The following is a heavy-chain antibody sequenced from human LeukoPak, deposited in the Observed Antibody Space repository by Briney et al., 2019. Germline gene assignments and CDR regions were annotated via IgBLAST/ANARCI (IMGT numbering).Heavy chain of an antibody. Sequence: GGSLRLSCGASGFTFRTYWMSWVRQAPGKGLEWVANTKEDGREKYYVDSVEGRFTISRDNAKNSLYLQMNSPRVEDTAVYYCARSLDYWGQGTLVTVSS. CDR2: TKEDGREK. CDR3: ARSLDY. CDR1: GFTFRTYW. V-gene: IGHV3-7*03. J-gene: IGHJ4*02.